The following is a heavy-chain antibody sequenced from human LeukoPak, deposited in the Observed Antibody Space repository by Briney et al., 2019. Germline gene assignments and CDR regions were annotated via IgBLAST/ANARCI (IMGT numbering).Heavy chain of an antibody. J-gene: IGHJ6*02. V-gene: IGHV3-33*01. CDR1: GFTFSSYG. CDR2: IWYDGSNK. Sequence: PGGSLRLSCAASGFTFSSYGMHWVRQAPGKGLEWVAVIWYDGSNKYYADSVKGRFTISRDNSKNTLYLQMNSLRAEDTAVYYCAREAVSDILTGYYPYYYYGMDVWGQGTTVTVS. CDR3: AREAVSDILTGYYPYYYYGMDV. D-gene: IGHD3-9*01.